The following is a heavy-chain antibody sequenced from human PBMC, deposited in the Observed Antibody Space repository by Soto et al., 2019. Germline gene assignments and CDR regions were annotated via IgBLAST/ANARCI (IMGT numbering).Heavy chain of an antibody. CDR3: VRARSTDSRPDY. J-gene: IGHJ4*02. V-gene: IGHV3-21*01. D-gene: IGHD3-22*01. CDR1: GFTFSLYS. CDR2: ITSSSSYI. Sequence: GSLRLSCAASGFTFSLYSMIWVRQAPGKGLEWVASITSSSSYIYYEDSLKGRFTISRDNAKNSLFLQLDSLRAEDTAVYFCVRARSTDSRPDYWGQGTLVTISS.